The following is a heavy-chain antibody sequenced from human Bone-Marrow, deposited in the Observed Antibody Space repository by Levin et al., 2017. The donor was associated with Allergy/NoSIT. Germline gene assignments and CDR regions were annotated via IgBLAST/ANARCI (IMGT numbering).Heavy chain of an antibody. CDR3: ARSSGAAAKWGWFDP. J-gene: IGHJ5*02. Sequence: AGESLKISCAASGFTFTSYAMHWVRQAPGKGLDWVTVISNDGSITYYADSLKGRFTISRDNSKNTLYLQMNRLRPEDTAVYFCARSSGAAAKWGWFDPWGQGTLVTVSS. CDR2: ISNDGSIT. D-gene: IGHD6-13*01. V-gene: IGHV3-30*03. CDR1: GFTFTSYA.